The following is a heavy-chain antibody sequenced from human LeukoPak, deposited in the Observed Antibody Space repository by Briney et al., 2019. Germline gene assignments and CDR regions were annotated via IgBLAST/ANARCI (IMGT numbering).Heavy chain of an antibody. CDR2: INPNSGGT. V-gene: IGHV1-2*02. J-gene: IGHJ6*02. CDR3: ARGDIVLMVYAIPPSSYYGMDV. CDR1: GYTFTGYY. Sequence: ASVKVSCKASGYTFTGYYMHWVRQAPGQGLEWMGWINPNSGGTNYAQKFQGRVTMTRDTSISTAYMELSRLRSDDTAVYYCARGDIVLMVYAIPPSSYYGMDVWGQGTTVTVSS. D-gene: IGHD2-8*01.